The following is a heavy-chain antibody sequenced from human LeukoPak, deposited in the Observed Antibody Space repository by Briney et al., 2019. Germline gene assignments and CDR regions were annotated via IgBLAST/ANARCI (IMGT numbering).Heavy chain of an antibody. Sequence: ASVKVSCKASGYRFSNYGISWVRQAPGQGLEWMGWIGAYNGATKYAQNLQGRVTMTTDTYTSTAYMELRSLRSDDTAVYYCARDLFDYGDYVFFDPWGQGTLVTVSS. V-gene: IGHV1-18*01. J-gene: IGHJ5*02. CDR2: IGAYNGAT. D-gene: IGHD4-17*01. CDR1: GYRFSNYG. CDR3: ARDLFDYGDYVFFDP.